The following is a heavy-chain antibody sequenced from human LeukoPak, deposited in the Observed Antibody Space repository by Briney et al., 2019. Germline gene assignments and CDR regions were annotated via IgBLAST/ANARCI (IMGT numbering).Heavy chain of an antibody. J-gene: IGHJ4*02. Sequence: PSETLSLTCAVSGYSISSGYYWGWIRQPPGKGLEWIGSIYHSGSTYYNPSLMSRVTISVDTSKNQFSLKLSSVTAADTAVYYCATRKSGSYFFDYWGQGTLVTVSS. V-gene: IGHV4-38-2*01. D-gene: IGHD1-26*01. CDR1: GYSISSGYY. CDR3: ATRKSGSYFFDY. CDR2: IYHSGST.